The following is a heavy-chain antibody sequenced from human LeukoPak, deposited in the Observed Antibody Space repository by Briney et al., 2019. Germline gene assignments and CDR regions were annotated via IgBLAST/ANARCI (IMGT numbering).Heavy chain of an antibody. J-gene: IGHJ2*01. Sequence: GGSLRLSCAASASNFNDYAMHWVRQAPGKGLEWVSGISWNSGTVGYADSVKGRFTISRDNSKKSLYLQMNSLRAEDMALYYCAKASADWYFDLWGRGTLVTVSS. CDR1: ASNFNDYA. CDR2: ISWNSGTV. CDR3: AKASADWYFDL. D-gene: IGHD2-2*01. V-gene: IGHV3-9*03.